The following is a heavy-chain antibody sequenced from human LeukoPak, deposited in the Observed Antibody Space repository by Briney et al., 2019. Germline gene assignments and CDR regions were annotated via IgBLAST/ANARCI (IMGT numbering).Heavy chain of an antibody. V-gene: IGHV1-2*02. D-gene: IGHD4-17*01. Sequence: ASVTVSCKASGYTFTGYYIHWVRQAPGQGLEWMGWIIPNSGGTHFAQKFQGRVTMTRDTSSSTAYMELSRLRSDDTAVYYCARGMTTVTTGSYYFDYWGQGTLVTVSS. CDR2: IIPNSGGT. CDR1: GYTFTGYY. CDR3: ARGMTTVTTGSYYFDY. J-gene: IGHJ4*02.